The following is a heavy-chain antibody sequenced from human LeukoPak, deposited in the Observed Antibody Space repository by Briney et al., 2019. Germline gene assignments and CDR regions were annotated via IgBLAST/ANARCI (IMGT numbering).Heavy chain of an antibody. CDR2: MFTSGNT. V-gene: IGHV4-4*07. CDR1: GGSISPYY. D-gene: IGHD2-2*02. J-gene: IGHJ3*01. CDR3: ARSRCYNCAFDV. Sequence: SETLSLTCTVSGGSISPYYWSWIRQPAGKGLEWIGRMFTSGNTNYNSSLKSRVTMSVDTSKNQFSLKLISVTAADTAVYYCARSRCYNCAFDVWGQGTMVTFSS.